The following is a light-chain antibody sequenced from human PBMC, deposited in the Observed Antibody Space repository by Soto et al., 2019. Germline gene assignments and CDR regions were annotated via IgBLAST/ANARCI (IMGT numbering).Light chain of an antibody. J-gene: IGKJ4*01. CDR1: RIINNL. V-gene: IGKV1-5*03. CDR2: KAS. Sequence: DIQMTQSPSPLSASVGDRVASTCWASRIINNLLAWYQQKPGKAPKLLIYKASSLESGVTSRFSGSGYGTEFTLTISSLQPDEFATYYCQRYYNFPLTFGGGTNVEIK. CDR3: QRYYNFPLT.